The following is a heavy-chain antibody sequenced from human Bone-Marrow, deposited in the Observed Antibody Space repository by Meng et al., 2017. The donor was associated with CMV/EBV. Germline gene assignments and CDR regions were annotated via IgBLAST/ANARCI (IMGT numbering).Heavy chain of an antibody. CDR2: IYYSGST. CDR1: GGSISSSSYY. J-gene: IGHJ5*02. D-gene: IGHD4-11*01. Sequence: SETLSLTCTVSGGSISSSSYYWGWIRQPPGKGLEWIGSIYYSGSTYYNPSLKSRVTISVDTSKNQFSLKLSSVTAADTAVYYCARGKVPGSNLGWFDPWGQGTLVTVSS. V-gene: IGHV4-39*07. CDR3: ARGKVPGSNLGWFDP.